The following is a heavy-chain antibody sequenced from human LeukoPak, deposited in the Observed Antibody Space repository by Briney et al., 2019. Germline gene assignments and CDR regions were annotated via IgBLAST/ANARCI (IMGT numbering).Heavy chain of an antibody. Sequence: GGSLRLSCAASGFTFCSYSMNWVRQAPGKGLEWVSSISCSSSYISYADSVKGGFTISRDNAKNSLYLKMNSLRAEDTAVYYCAKGVGYSYGYWYMDVWGKGTTVTVSS. D-gene: IGHD5-18*01. J-gene: IGHJ6*03. V-gene: IGHV3-21*01. CDR1: GFTFCSYS. CDR3: AKGVGYSYGYWYMDV. CDR2: ISCSSSYI.